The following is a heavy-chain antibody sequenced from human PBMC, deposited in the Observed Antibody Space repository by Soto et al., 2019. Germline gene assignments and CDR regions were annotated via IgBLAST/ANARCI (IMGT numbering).Heavy chain of an antibody. D-gene: IGHD3-22*01. CDR2: ISYDGSNK. CDR1: GFTFSSYA. CDR3: ARDPKYYDSSHPPFDY. V-gene: IGHV3-30-3*01. Sequence: QVQLVESGGGVVQPGRSLRLSCAASGFTFSSYAMHWVRQAPGKGLEWVAVISYDGSNKYYADSVKGRFTISRDNSKNTLYLQMNSLRAEDTAVYYCARDPKYYDSSHPPFDYWGQGTLVTVSS. J-gene: IGHJ4*02.